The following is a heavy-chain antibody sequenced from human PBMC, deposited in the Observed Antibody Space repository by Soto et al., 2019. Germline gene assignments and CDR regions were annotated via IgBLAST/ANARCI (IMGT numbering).Heavy chain of an antibody. CDR1: GFTLSSYW. Sequence: EVQLVESGGGLVQPVGSLRLSCAASGFTLSSYWMSWVRQAPGKGLEWVANIKQDGSEKYYVDSLKGRFTISRDTAKSSMYLQLNSLRAEDTAVYYCEREYGSSYSPRYYGMDVWGQGTTVTVSS. D-gene: IGHD6-13*01. CDR3: EREYGSSYSPRYYGMDV. J-gene: IGHJ6*02. CDR2: IKQDGSEK. V-gene: IGHV3-7*05.